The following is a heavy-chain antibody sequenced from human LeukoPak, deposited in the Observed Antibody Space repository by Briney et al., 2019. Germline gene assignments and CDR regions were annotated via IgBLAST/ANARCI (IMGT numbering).Heavy chain of an antibody. CDR3: ARRSWGVYYFDY. Sequence: SETLSLTCTVSGGSISSYYWSWIRQPPGKGLEWIGYIYTSGGTNYNPSLKSRVTISVDTSKNQFSLKLSSVTAADTAVYYCARRSWGVYYFDYWGQGTLVTVSS. D-gene: IGHD3-10*01. V-gene: IGHV4-4*09. J-gene: IGHJ4*02. CDR2: IYTSGGT. CDR1: GGSISSYY.